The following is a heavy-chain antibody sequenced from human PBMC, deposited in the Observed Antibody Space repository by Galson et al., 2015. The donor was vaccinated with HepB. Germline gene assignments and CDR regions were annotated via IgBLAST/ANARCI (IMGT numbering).Heavy chain of an antibody. Sequence: ETLSLTCTVSGGSISSSSYYWGWIRQPPGKGLEWIGSIYYSGSTYYNPSLKSRVTISVDTSKNQFSLKLSSVTAADTAVYYCARLRVVGATRPIRRLADYWGQGTLVTVSS. CDR1: GGSISSSSYY. CDR3: ARLRVVGATRPIRRLADY. CDR2: IYYSGST. D-gene: IGHD1-26*01. V-gene: IGHV4-39*01. J-gene: IGHJ4*02.